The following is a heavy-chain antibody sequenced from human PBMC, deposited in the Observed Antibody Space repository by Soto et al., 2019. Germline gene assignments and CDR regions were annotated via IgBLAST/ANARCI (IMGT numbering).Heavy chain of an antibody. D-gene: IGHD3-22*01. CDR2: IKQDGSEK. V-gene: IGHV3-7*05. Sequence: GGSLRLSCAASGFTFSIFWMYWFRQAPGRGLEWVATIKQDGSEKYHVDSVKGRFTISRDNAKNSLYLQMSSLGADDTAVYYCARGYFFDSSRYYADYWGQGTLITVSS. CDR3: ARGYFFDSSRYYADY. J-gene: IGHJ4*02. CDR1: GFTFSIFW.